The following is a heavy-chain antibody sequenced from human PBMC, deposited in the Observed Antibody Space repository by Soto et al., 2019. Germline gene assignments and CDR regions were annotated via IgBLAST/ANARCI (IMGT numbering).Heavy chain of an antibody. D-gene: IGHD4-4*01. J-gene: IGHJ3*02. V-gene: IGHV1-18*01. CDR3: ARDIKRDSNYFPKFSPDDAFDI. CDR1: GYTFTSYG. Sequence: ASVKVSCKASGYTFTSYGISWVRQAPGQGLEWMGWISAYNGNTNYAQKLQGRVTMTTDTSTSTAYMELRSLRSDDTAVYYCARDIKRDSNYFPKFSPDDAFDIWGQGTMVTVSS. CDR2: ISAYNGNT.